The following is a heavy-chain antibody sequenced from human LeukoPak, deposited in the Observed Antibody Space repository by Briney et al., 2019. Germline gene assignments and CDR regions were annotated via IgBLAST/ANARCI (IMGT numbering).Heavy chain of an antibody. CDR1: GGSISSSDYY. CDR3: ARAGGCSGGSCYLPRSYYYYYMDV. CDR2: IYYSGNT. Sequence: SETLSLTCTVSGGSISSSDYYWAWIRQSPGKGLEWIGTIYYSGNTYYNPSLKSRVAISIDTSKNQFSLKLSSVTAADTAVYYCARAGGCSGGSCYLPRSYYYYYMDVWGKGTTVTVSS. V-gene: IGHV4-39*07. J-gene: IGHJ6*03. D-gene: IGHD2-15*01.